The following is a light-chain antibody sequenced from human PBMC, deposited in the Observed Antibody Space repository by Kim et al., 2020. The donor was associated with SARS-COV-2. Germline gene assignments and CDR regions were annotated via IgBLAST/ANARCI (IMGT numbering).Light chain of an antibody. V-gene: IGKV1-17*03. J-gene: IGKJ4*01. CDR1: QGISVY. Sequence: DIQMTQSPFTMSASVGDRVTITCRASQGISVYLAWFQQKPGKVPKRLIYAASSLQNGVPSRFSGSGSGTKFTLTINHLQPEDFATYYCLQHNSYPLTFGGRTKVEIK. CDR3: LQHNSYPLT. CDR2: AAS.